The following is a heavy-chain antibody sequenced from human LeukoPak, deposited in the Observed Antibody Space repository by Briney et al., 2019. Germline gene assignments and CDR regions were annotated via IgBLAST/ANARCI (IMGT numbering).Heavy chain of an antibody. J-gene: IGHJ4*02. CDR1: GFTFSGSA. V-gene: IGHV3-73*01. CDR2: IRSKADNYAT. D-gene: IGHD2-15*01. Sequence: PGGSLRLSCAASGFTFSGSAMHWVRQASGKGLEWVGRIRSKADNYATAYAASVRGRFTVSTDEPKNMAYLQMNSLKTEDTAVYYCTGHADCRGGSCSIDYWGQGTLVTVSS. CDR3: TGHADCRGGSCSIDY.